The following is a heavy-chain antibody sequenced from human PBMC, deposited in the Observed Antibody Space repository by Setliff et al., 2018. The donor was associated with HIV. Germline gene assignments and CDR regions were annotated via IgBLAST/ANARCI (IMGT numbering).Heavy chain of an antibody. J-gene: IGHJ6*03. Sequence: PSETLSLTCAVYGGSFSGYYWSWLRQPPGKGLQWIGEINSKGESFYNASFTNGVLISLDTSNNQFSLNLRSVTAADTAVYYCARMSGFLYMDVWGKGTPVTVSS. CDR3: ARMSGFLYMDV. CDR1: GGSFSGYY. D-gene: IGHD6-25*01. CDR2: INSKGES. V-gene: IGHV4-34*01.